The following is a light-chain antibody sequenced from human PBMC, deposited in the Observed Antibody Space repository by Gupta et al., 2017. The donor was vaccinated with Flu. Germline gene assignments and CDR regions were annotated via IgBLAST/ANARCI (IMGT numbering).Light chain of an antibody. Sequence: DIQMTQSPSSLSASVGDRVTITCQASQDISNYLNWYQQKPGKAHKLLIYDASNLETGVPSRFSGSGCGTDFTFTISSLQPEDIAAYYCQQYDNPPYFTFGHGTKVDIK. CDR3: QQYDNPPYFT. J-gene: IGKJ3*01. CDR2: DAS. V-gene: IGKV1-33*01. CDR1: QDISNY.